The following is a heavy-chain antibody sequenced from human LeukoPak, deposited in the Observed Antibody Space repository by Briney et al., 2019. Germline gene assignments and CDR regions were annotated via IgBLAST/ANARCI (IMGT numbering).Heavy chain of an antibody. D-gene: IGHD5-12*01. J-gene: IGHJ4*02. CDR1: GFTFSSYG. CDR2: IWYDGSNK. Sequence: GGSLRLSCAASGFTFSSYGMHWARQAPGKGLEWVAVIWYDGSNKYYADSVKGRFTISRDNSKNTLYLQMNSLRAEDTAVYYCARDPYPKDSGYDLGYWGQGTLVTVSS. CDR3: ARDPYPKDSGYDLGY. V-gene: IGHV3-33*01.